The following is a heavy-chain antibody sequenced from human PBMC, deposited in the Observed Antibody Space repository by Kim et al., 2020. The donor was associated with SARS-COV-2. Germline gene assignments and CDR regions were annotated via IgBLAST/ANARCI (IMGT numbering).Heavy chain of an antibody. CDR3: AKDEYYYGSGSYF. D-gene: IGHD3-10*01. V-gene: IGHV3-23*01. J-gene: IGHJ4*02. Sequence: GGSLRLSCAASGFTFSSYAMSWVRQAPGKGLEWVSAISGSGGSTYYADTVKGRFTISRDNSKNTLYLQMNSLRAEDTAVYYCAKDEYYYGSGSYFWGQGTLVTVSS. CDR2: ISGSGGST. CDR1: GFTFSSYA.